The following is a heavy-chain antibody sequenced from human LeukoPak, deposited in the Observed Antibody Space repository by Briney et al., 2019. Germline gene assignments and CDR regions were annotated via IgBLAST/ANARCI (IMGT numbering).Heavy chain of an antibody. CDR3: AKDVNTGGDYFDH. V-gene: IGHV3-30*02. Sequence: GGSLRLSCAASGFTFRNSGMHWVRQALAKGLEWVAFIRYDGSIIYYADSVEGRFTISRDNSKNTLYLQMNSLRAEDTAVYYCAKDVNTGGDYFDHWGQGTLVTVSS. J-gene: IGHJ4*02. CDR2: IRYDGSII. CDR1: GFTFRNSG. D-gene: IGHD1-14*01.